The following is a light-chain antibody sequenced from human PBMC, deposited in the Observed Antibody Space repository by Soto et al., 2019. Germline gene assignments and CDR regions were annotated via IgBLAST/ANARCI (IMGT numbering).Light chain of an antibody. J-gene: IGKJ5*01. Sequence: MTQSPATLSVSPGERATLSCRASQGIRNDLGWYQQKPGKAPKLLMYAASSLQSGVPSRFSGSGSGTDFTLTITSLRPEDFATYWCQQSYNNPVTFGQGTRLEIK. CDR3: QQSYNNPVT. V-gene: IGKV1-6*01. CDR1: QGIRND. CDR2: AAS.